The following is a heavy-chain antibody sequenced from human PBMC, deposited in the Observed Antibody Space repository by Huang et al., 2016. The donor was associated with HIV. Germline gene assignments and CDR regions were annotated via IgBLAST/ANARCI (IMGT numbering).Heavy chain of an antibody. Sequence: EVQLVQSEAEVKKPGESLKISCRGSGYSFTNYWIGWVGKRPGEGLECMGVIYPAAADTEYSPSFQGQVTFSADKSPRTAYLQWSSLQASDTAIYYCARSEVLVTAVPFDHWGQGTLVTLSS. CDR3: ARSEVLVTAVPFDH. CDR2: IYPAAADT. D-gene: IGHD2-21*02. V-gene: IGHV5-51*03. CDR1: GYSFTNYW. J-gene: IGHJ4*02.